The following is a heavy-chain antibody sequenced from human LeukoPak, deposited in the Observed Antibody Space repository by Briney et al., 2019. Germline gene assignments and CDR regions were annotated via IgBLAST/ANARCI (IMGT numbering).Heavy chain of an antibody. Sequence: SVKVSCKASGGTFSSYAISWVRQAPGQGLEWMGRIIPTLGIANYAQKFQGRVTITADKSTSTAYMELSSLRSEDTAVYYCASGSLTSESGSAPYGMDVWGQGTTVTVSS. V-gene: IGHV1-69*04. J-gene: IGHJ6*02. D-gene: IGHD5-12*01. CDR2: IIPTLGIA. CDR1: GGTFSSYA. CDR3: ASGSLTSESGSAPYGMDV.